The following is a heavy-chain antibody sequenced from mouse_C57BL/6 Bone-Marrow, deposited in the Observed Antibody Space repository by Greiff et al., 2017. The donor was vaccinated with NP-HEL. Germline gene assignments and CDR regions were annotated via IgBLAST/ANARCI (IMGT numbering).Heavy chain of an antibody. V-gene: IGHV1-19*01. Sequence: VQLQQPGPVLVKPGASVKMSCKASGYTFTDYYMNWVKQSPGQSLEWIGVINPYNGGTSYNQKFKGKATLTVDKSSSTAYMQLNSLTSEDSAVYYCAREGYYGKNGYFDVWGTGTTVTVSS. CDR2: INPYNGGT. CDR3: AREGYYGKNGYFDV. D-gene: IGHD1-1*01. CDR1: GYTFTDYY. J-gene: IGHJ1*03.